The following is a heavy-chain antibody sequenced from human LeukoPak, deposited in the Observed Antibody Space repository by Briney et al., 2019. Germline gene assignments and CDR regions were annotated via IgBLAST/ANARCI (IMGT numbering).Heavy chain of an antibody. J-gene: IGHJ6*03. Sequence: GGSLRLSCAASGFTVSSNYMSWVRQAPGKGLEWVSVIYSGGSTYYADSVKGRFTISRDNSKNTLYLQMNSLRAEDTAVYYCARTGARDYYYMDVWGKGTTVTISS. CDR2: IYSGGST. D-gene: IGHD1-14*01. V-gene: IGHV3-53*01. CDR1: GFTVSSNY. CDR3: ARTGARDYYYMDV.